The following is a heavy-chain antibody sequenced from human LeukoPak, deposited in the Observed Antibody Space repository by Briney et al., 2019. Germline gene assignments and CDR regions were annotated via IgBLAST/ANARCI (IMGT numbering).Heavy chain of an antibody. V-gene: IGHV1-18*01. CDR2: ISAYNGNT. CDR3: ARVWFGELYNGMDV. J-gene: IGHJ6*02. Sequence: ASVKVSCKASGYTFTSYGISWVRQAPGQGLEWMRWISAYNGNTNYAQKLQGRVTMTTDTSTSTAYMELRSLRSDDTAVYYCARVWFGELYNGMDVWGQGTTVTVSS. D-gene: IGHD3-10*01. CDR1: GYTFTSYG.